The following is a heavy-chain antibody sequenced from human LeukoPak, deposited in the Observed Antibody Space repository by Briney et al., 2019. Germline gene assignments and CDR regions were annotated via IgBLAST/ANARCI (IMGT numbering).Heavy chain of an antibody. CDR3: ARFYDYVWGSYRATSYYFDY. Sequence: GESLKISCKDSGYRFSSYWIAWVRQMPGKGLEYIGIIYPGDSDIRYSPSFQGQVTISADKSISTAYLQWSSLKASDTAMYYCARFYDYVWGSYRATSYYFDYWGQGTLVTVSS. J-gene: IGHJ4*02. V-gene: IGHV5-51*01. D-gene: IGHD3-16*02. CDR1: GYRFSSYW. CDR2: IYPGDSDI.